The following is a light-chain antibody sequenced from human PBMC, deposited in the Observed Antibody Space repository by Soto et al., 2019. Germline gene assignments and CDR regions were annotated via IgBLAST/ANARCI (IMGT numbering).Light chain of an antibody. Sequence: EVVMRQSPATLSVSAGEGATLSCRASQGVGDTLAWYQHKPGETPRLLIYDTSTRATGVPTRFSGSRSGAEFTLTINSLQSEDFAVYYCQPYNTLSVTFGRGTKVEIK. J-gene: IGKJ4*01. CDR3: QPYNTLSVT. CDR1: QGVGDT. V-gene: IGKV3-15*01. CDR2: DTS.